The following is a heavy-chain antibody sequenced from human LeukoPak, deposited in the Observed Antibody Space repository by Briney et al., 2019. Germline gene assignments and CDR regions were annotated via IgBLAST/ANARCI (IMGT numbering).Heavy chain of an antibody. Sequence: GASVKVSCKASGYTFTSYGISWVRQAPGQGLEWMGWISAYNGNTNYAQKLQGRVTMTTDTSTSTAYMELRSLRSDDTAVYYCARGIWCSSTSCLKSSWFDPWGQGTLVTVSS. CDR2: ISAYNGNT. J-gene: IGHJ5*02. CDR3: ARGIWCSSTSCLKSSWFDP. V-gene: IGHV1-18*01. D-gene: IGHD2-2*01. CDR1: GYTFTSYG.